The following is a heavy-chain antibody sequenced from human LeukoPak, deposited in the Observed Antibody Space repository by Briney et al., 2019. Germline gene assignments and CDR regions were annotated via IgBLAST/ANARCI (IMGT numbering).Heavy chain of an antibody. V-gene: IGHV4-34*01. CDR3: ARGFGWGGLDY. J-gene: IGHJ4*02. D-gene: IGHD7-27*01. CDR1: GGSFSGYY. CDR2: INHSGST. Sequence: SETLSLTCAVYGGSFSGYYWSWIRQPPGKGLEWIGEINHSGSTNYNPSLKSRVTISVDMSKNQFSLKLSSVTAADTAVYYRARGFGWGGLDYWGQGTLVTVSS.